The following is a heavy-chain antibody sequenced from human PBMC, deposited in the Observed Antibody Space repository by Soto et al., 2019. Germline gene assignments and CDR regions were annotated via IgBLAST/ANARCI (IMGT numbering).Heavy chain of an antibody. CDR2: IKSKTDGGTT. CDR1: GFTFSNAW. D-gene: IGHD2-8*01. V-gene: IGHV3-15*01. CDR3: TLVVYATLNYYYGMDV. J-gene: IGHJ6*02. Sequence: PGGSLRLSCAASGFTFSNAWMSWVRQAPGKGLEWVGRIKSKTDGGTTDYAAPVKGRFTISRDDSKNTLYLQMNSLKTEDTAVYYCTLVVYATLNYYYGMDVWGPVPTFTFSS.